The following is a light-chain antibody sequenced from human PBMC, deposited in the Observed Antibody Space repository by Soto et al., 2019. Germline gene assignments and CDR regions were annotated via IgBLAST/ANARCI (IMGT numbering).Light chain of an antibody. J-gene: IGKJ5*01. V-gene: IGKV1-6*01. Sequence: AIQFTQSPSSLSASVGDRVTITCRASQRIRNDLGWYQRKPGKAPKLLIYAASSLKSGVPSRFSGSGSGTDFTLTISSLQPEDFATYYCLQDYNYPYTLGQGTRLEIK. CDR1: QRIRND. CDR2: AAS. CDR3: LQDYNYPYT.